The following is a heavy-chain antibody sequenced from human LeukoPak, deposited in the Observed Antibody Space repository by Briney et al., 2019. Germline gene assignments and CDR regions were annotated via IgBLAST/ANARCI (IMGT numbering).Heavy chain of an antibody. CDR2: INPKSGDT. V-gene: IGHV1-2*02. D-gene: IGHD5-24*01. CDR1: RYTFTDYH. J-gene: IGHJ4*02. CDR3: ARIEPKWLHLDY. Sequence: ASVKVSCKASRYTFTDYHIHWVRQAPGQGLEWMGWINPKSGDTDYLQKFQGRLTVTRDTSISTAYMELSRLTSDDTAMYYCARIEPKWLHLDYWGQGALVTVSS.